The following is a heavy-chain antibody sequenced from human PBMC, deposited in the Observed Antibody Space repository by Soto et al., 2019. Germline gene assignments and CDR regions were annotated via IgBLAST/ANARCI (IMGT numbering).Heavy chain of an antibody. J-gene: IGHJ4*02. CDR3: ARGYDYLIDD. CDR2: MNPDGSVI. Sequence: EVQLVASGGGLVQPGGSLRLSCAVSGFTVSDNWMNWVRQPPGTGPEWVANMNPDGSVINYAESVKGRFTISRDNAKNALHLHMPSLRAEDTAVDAGARGYDYLIDDWGQGTLVTFSS. V-gene: IGHV3-7*01. CDR1: GFTVSDNW. D-gene: IGHD3-22*01.